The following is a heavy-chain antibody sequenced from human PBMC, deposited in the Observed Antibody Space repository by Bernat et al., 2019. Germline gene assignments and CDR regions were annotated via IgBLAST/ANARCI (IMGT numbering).Heavy chain of an antibody. V-gene: IGHV3-74*01. D-gene: IGHD3-10*01. CDR3: ATGGTGSFDY. Sequence: EVQLVESGGGLVQPGGSLRLSCAASGFTFSSRWMHWVRQAPGKGLVWVSRINNEGGSTTYADSVKGRLIISRDNAKDTLYLQMNSLRAEDTAVYYCATGGTGSFDYWGQGTLVTVSS. CDR2: INNEGGST. J-gene: IGHJ4*02. CDR1: GFTFSSRW.